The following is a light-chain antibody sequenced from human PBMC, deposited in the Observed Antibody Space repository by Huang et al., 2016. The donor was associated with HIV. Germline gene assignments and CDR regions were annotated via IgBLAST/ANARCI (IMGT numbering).Light chain of an antibody. J-gene: IGKJ2*01. V-gene: IGKV1-33*01. CDR1: QDISNY. CDR3: QQYDNLYT. Sequence: DIQMTQSPSSLSASVGDRVTITCQASQDISNYLNWYQQKPGKAPNLLSDDASNLETGFPSRFSGSGSGTDFTFTISSLQPEDIATYYCQQYDNLYTFGQGTKLEIK. CDR2: DAS.